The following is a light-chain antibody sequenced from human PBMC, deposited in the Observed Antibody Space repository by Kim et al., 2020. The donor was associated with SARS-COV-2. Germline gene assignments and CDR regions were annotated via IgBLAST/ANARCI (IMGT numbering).Light chain of an antibody. CDR3: QQRSSWPLT. J-gene: IGKJ4*01. CDR1: QSVSTY. Sequence: VSPGERATLSCRASQSVSTYLAWYQQRSGQAPRVLIYDASNRATGIPARFSGSGSGTDFTLTISSLQPEDFAVYYCQQRSSWPLTFGGGTKVEIK. CDR2: DAS. V-gene: IGKV3-11*01.